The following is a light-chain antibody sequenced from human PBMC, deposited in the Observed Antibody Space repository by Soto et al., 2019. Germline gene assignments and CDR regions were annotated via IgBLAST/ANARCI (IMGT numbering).Light chain of an antibody. Sequence: IVLTQSPGTLSLSPGERATLSCRASQTVGSSFLAWYQHKAGQAPRLLIYSASSRATGIPDRFSGSGSGTDYTLTISRLEPEDFAVYYCQQHSGSPFTFGPGTRVDIK. V-gene: IGKV3-20*01. CDR3: QQHSGSPFT. CDR2: SAS. CDR1: QTVGSSF. J-gene: IGKJ3*01.